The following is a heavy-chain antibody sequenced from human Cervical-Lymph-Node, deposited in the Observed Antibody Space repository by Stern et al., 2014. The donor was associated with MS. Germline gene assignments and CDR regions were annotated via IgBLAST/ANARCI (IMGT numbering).Heavy chain of an antibody. CDR2: INTDGSST. Sequence: EVQLVESGGGLVQPGGSLRLSCAASGFIFSNYWMHWVRQAPGKGLVWVSRINTDGSSTSYADSVKGRFTISRDNAKNTLYLQMNSLRAEDTAVYYCALPLDVWSGYYAFDIWGQGTMVTVSS. V-gene: IGHV3-74*02. CDR3: ALPLDVWSGYYAFDI. J-gene: IGHJ3*02. CDR1: GFIFSNYW. D-gene: IGHD3-3*01.